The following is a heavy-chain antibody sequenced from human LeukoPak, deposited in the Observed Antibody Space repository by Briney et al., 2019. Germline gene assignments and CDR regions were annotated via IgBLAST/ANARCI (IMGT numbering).Heavy chain of an antibody. V-gene: IGHV4-59*01. Sequence: PSETLSLTCTVSGGSISSYYWSWIRQPPGKGLEWIGYIYYSGSTNYNPSLKSRVTISVDTSKNQFSLKLSSVTAADTAVYYCARDRGDSYGMDVWGQGTTVTVSS. J-gene: IGHJ6*02. D-gene: IGHD3-10*01. CDR2: IYYSGST. CDR1: GGSISSYY. CDR3: ARDRGDSYGMDV.